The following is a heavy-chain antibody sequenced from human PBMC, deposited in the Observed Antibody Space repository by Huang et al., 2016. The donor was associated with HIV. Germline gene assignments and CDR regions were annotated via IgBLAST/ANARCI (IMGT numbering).Heavy chain of an antibody. Sequence: QAHLLQSGAEVRKPGASVKVSCKSSGYTFTRDGITWVRQVPGQGLEWIGGISGYNGHTNYAQKVQDRVSMATDTSTTTVYMELRGLRSDEAAMYYCTRTSGDYVSGMDYWGQGTLVTVSS. D-gene: IGHD4-17*01. V-gene: IGHV1-18*01. CDR3: TRTSGDYVSGMDY. J-gene: IGHJ4*02. CDR1: GYTFTRDG. CDR2: ISGYNGHT.